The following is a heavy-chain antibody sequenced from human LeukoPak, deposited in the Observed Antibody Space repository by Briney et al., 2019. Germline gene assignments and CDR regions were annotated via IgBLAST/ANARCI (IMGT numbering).Heavy chain of an antibody. V-gene: IGHV3-7*01. CDR2: IKQDGSEK. J-gene: IGHJ6*03. CDR3: ARGRGIAAGGYYYYMDV. Sequence: GGSLRLSCAASGFTFSSYWMSWVRQAPGKGLEWVANIKQDGSEKYYVDSVKGRFTISRDNAKNSLYLQMNSLRAEDTAVYYCARGRGIAAGGYYYYMDVWGKGTTVTVSS. D-gene: IGHD6-13*01. CDR1: GFTFSSYW.